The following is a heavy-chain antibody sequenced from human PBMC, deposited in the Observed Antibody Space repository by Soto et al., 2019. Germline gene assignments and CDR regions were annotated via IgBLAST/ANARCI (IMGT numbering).Heavy chain of an antibody. J-gene: IGHJ5*02. CDR1: GFTFSSYS. CDR3: ATYASNGYYCPPGVAP. CDR2: ISYDGSNK. V-gene: IGHV3-30-3*01. Sequence: QVQLVESGGGVVQPGRSLRLSCAASGFTFSSYSMHWVRQAPGKGLEWVAVISYDGSNKYYADSVKGRFTISRDNSKNTLYLQMNSLRAEDTAGYYCATYASNGYYCPPGVAPWGQGTLVTVSS. D-gene: IGHD3-22*01.